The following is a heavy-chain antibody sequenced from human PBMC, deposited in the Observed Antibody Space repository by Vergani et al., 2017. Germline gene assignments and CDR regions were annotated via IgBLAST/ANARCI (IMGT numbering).Heavy chain of an antibody. D-gene: IGHD3-22*01. J-gene: IGHJ4*02. CDR3: AREDKYDNSGYYYYLPDY. CDR1: GFTFSSYS. Sequence: EVQLVESGGGLVKPGGSLRLSCAASGFTFSSYSMNWVRQAPGKGLEWVSSISSRSTYTYYADSVKGRFTISRDNAKRSMYRQMNSLRADDTAVYYCAREDKYDNSGYYYYLPDYWGQGTLVTVSS. V-gene: IGHV3-21*01. CDR2: ISSRSTYT.